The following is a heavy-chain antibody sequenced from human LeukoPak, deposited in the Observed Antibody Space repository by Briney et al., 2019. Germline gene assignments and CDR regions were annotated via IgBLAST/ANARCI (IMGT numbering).Heavy chain of an antibody. CDR3: AKSYNSGWNTGWDY. Sequence: PSETLSLTCTVSGGPISNYYWSWIRQPPGKGLEWIGYIYYSGSAKYNPSLKSRVTISVDTSKNQLSLKLSSVTAADAAVYYCAKSYNSGWNTGWDYWGQGTLVTVSS. CDR2: IYYSGSA. J-gene: IGHJ4*02. CDR1: GGPISNYY. D-gene: IGHD6-19*01. V-gene: IGHV4-59*01.